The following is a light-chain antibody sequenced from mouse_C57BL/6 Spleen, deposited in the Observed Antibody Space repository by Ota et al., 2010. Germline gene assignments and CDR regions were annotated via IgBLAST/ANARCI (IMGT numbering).Light chain of an antibody. CDR2: AAT. CDR3: QHFWGTPYT. V-gene: IGKV12-98*01. J-gene: IGKJ2*01. Sequence: DIQMTQXPAPSLHLWXKSVTITCLASQTIGTWLAWYQQKPGKSPQLLIYAATSLADGVPSRFSGSGSGTKFSFKISSLQAEDFGSYYCQHFWGTPYTFGGGTKLEIK. CDR1: QTIGTW.